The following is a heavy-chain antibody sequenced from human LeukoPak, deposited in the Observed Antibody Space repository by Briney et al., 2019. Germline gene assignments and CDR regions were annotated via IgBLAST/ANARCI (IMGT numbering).Heavy chain of an antibody. CDR2: INHSGST. CDR1: GGSFSGYY. CDR3: ARDGGRDSGSYYEDY. J-gene: IGHJ4*02. Sequence: SETLSLTCAVYGGSFSGYYWSWIRQPPGKGLEWIGEINHSGSTNYNPSLKSRVTISVDTSKNKFSLKLSSVTAADTAVYYCARDGGRDSGSYYEDYWGQGTLVTVSS. V-gene: IGHV4-34*01. D-gene: IGHD1-26*01.